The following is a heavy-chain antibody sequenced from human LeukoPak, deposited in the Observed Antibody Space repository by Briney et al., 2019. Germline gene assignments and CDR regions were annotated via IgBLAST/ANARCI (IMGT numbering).Heavy chain of an antibody. V-gene: IGHV4-59*01. Sequence: KPSETLSLTCTVSGGSISSYYWSWIRQPPGKGLEWIGYIYYSGSTNYNPSLKSRVTISVDTSKNQFSLKLSSVTAADTAVYYCARGFGRTIFGVVIRYYFDYWGQGTLVTVSS. CDR1: GGSISSYY. J-gene: IGHJ4*02. CDR3: ARGFGRTIFGVVIRYYFDY. D-gene: IGHD3-3*01. CDR2: IYYSGST.